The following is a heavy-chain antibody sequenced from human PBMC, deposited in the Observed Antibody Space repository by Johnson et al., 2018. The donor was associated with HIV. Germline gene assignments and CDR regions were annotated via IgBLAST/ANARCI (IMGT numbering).Heavy chain of an antibody. J-gene: IGHJ3*02. V-gene: IGHV3-66*01. CDR2: IYSDGTT. CDR1: GFSVRTNY. Sequence: VQLVESGGGLVQPGGSLRLSCAASGFSVRTNYMSWVRQAPGKGLEWVSVIYSDGTTSFAQSVRGRFTISRDNSKNTVYLQMNSLRAEDTAVYYCARDGYSSSSFGAFDIWGQGTMVTVSS. CDR3: ARDGYSSSSFGAFDI. D-gene: IGHD6-6*01.